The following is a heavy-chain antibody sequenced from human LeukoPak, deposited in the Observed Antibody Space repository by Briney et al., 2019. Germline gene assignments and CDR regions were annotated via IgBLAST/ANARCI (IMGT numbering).Heavy chain of an antibody. Sequence: SETLSFTCTVSGGSISSYFWSWIRQPPGKGLEWIGYISYIGRSNYSPSLKSRVTISLDTSKNQFSLKLTSVTAADTAVYYCASDSPDSSGYYPLGYWGQGTLVTVSS. D-gene: IGHD3-22*01. J-gene: IGHJ4*02. CDR1: GGSISSYF. CDR2: ISYIGRS. V-gene: IGHV4-59*01. CDR3: ASDSPDSSGYYPLGY.